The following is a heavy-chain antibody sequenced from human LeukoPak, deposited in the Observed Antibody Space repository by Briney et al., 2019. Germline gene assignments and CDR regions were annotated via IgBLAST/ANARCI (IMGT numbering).Heavy chain of an antibody. D-gene: IGHD6-13*01. CDR1: GDSITSYY. CDR2: IYTSGST. V-gene: IGHV4-4*07. CDR3: ASSYGYSSSWYYFDY. Sequence: SETLSLTCTVSGDSITSYYWSWIRQPAGKGLEWIGRIYTSGSTNYNPSLKSRVTISVDTSKNQFSLKLSSVTAADTAVYYCASSYGYSSSWYYFDYWGQGTLVTVSS. J-gene: IGHJ4*02.